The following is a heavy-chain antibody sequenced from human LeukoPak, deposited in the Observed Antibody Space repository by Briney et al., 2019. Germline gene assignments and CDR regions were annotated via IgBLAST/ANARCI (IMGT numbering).Heavy chain of an antibody. V-gene: IGHV4-61*01. CDR2: IYYSGST. D-gene: IGHD3-16*01. Sequence: SETLSLTWTVSGGSVSSGSYYWSWIRQPPGKGLEWIGYIYYSGSTNYNPSLKSRVTISVDTSKNQFSLKLSSVTAADTAVYYCAREGPMGDIDYWGQGTLVTVSS. CDR1: GGSVSSGSYY. CDR3: AREGPMGDIDY. J-gene: IGHJ4*02.